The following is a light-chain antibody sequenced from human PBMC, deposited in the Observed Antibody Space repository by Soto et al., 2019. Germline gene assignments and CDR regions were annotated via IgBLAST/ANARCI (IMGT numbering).Light chain of an antibody. CDR2: GAS. CDR3: QQYASSPLT. J-gene: IGKJ4*01. V-gene: IGKV3-20*01. CDR1: QSVGRNY. Sequence: EIVLTQSPGTLSLSPGERATLSCRASQSVGRNYLAWYQQKPGQAPRLLIHGASSRAIGIPDRFSGSGSGADFTLTISRLESEDFAVYYCQQYASSPLTFGGGTEVEIK.